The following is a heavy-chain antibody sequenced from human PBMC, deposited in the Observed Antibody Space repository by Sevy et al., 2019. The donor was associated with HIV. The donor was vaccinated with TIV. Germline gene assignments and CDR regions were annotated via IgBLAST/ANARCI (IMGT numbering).Heavy chain of an antibody. CDR2: ISWNSNSI. D-gene: IGHD3-3*01. Sequence: SLKISCAASGFTFDDYAMHWVRQVPGKGLEWVSGISWNSNSIGYADSVKCRVTISRDNAKKSLNLQMKSLRTEDSTFYYYAKATDPDYDSWSGIDHNYYAMDVCGQGTTVTLSS. V-gene: IGHV3-9*01. CDR3: AKATDPDYDSWSGIDHNYYAMDV. J-gene: IGHJ6*02. CDR1: GFTFDDYA.